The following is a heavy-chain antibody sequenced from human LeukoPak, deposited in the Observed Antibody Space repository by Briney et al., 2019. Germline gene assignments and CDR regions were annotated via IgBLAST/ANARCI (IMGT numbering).Heavy chain of an antibody. CDR2: IWHDGSHK. CDR3: ARKIFGSGIYPDF. D-gene: IGHD3-10*01. J-gene: IGHJ4*02. V-gene: IGHV3-33*01. Sequence: PGGSLRLSCAASGFAFNTYAMHWVRQAPGQGLEWVALIWHDGSHKFYSNSVRGQFTISRDNSKNTVSLQMNNLGPKDTAVYYCARKIFGSGIYPDFGGKETLAPV. CDR1: GFAFNTYA.